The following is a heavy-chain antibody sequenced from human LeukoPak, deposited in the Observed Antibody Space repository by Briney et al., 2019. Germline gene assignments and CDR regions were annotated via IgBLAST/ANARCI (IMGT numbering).Heavy chain of an antibody. CDR1: GFTFSSYW. J-gene: IGHJ4*02. Sequence: GGSLRLSCAASGFTFSSYWMSWVRQAPGKGLEWVANIKQDGSEKYYVDSVKGRFTISRDNAKNSLYLQMNSLRAEDTAVYYCARVLRYFDWLLPDYRFDYWGQGTLVTVSS. D-gene: IGHD3-9*01. CDR3: ARVLRYFDWLLPDYRFDY. CDR2: IKQDGSEK. V-gene: IGHV3-7*04.